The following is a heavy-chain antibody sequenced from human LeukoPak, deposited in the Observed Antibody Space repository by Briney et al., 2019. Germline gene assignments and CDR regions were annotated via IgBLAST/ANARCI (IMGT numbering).Heavy chain of an antibody. J-gene: IGHJ5*02. D-gene: IGHD3-10*01. V-gene: IGHV4-39*02. Sequence: YPSETLSLTCTVSGGSISSSSYYWGWIRQPPGKGLEWIGSIYYSGSTFYNPSLKSRVTISVDTSKNQFSLKLSSVTAADTAVYYCARDGRRNLWFGRGLLHWFDPWGQGTLVTVSS. CDR3: ARDGRRNLWFGRGLLHWFDP. CDR2: IYYSGST. CDR1: GGSISSSSYY.